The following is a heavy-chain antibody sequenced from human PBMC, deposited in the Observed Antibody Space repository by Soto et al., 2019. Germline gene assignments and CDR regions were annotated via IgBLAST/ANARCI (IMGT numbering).Heavy chain of an antibody. J-gene: IGHJ4*02. CDR1: VFTFISYA. CDR3: AKADILTGYYPL. Sequence: GWSLRLSCASSVFTFISYAMSWVRQAPGKGLEWVSGISVSGVSTHYADSVKGRFTISRDNSKNTLYLQMNSLRDEDTAVYHCAKADILTGYYPLWGQGTRVTVSS. CDR2: ISVSGVST. D-gene: IGHD3-9*01. V-gene: IGHV3-23*01.